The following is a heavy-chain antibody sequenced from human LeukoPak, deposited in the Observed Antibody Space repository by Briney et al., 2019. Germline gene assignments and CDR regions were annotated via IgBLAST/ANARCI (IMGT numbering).Heavy chain of an antibody. CDR1: GYTFTSYY. CDR3: ARVSSSYYYYYYYMDV. D-gene: IGHD6-6*01. J-gene: IGHJ6*03. CDR2: INPSGGST. V-gene: IGHV1-46*01. Sequence: AASVKVSCKASGYTFTSYYMHWVRQAPGQGLEWMGIINPSGGSTSYAQKFQGRVTMTRDMATSTVYMELSSLRSEDTAVYYCARVSSSYYYYYYYMDVWGKGTTVTVSS.